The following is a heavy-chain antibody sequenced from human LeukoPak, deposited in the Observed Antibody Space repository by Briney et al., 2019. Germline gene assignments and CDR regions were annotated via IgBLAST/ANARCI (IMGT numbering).Heavy chain of an antibody. V-gene: IGHV4-4*07. CDR3: ARVDTAMVTAIDY. D-gene: IGHD5-18*01. Sequence: PSETLSLTCTVSGGSISNYYWSWTRQPAGKGLEWIGRIYTSGSTNYNPSLKSRVTMSVDTSKNQFSLQLSSVTAADTAVYYCARVDTAMVTAIDYWGQGTLVTVSS. CDR1: GGSISNYY. CDR2: IYTSGST. J-gene: IGHJ4*02.